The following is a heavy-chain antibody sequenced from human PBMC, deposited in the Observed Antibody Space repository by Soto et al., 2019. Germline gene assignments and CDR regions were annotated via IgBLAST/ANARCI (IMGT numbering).Heavy chain of an antibody. CDR1: GGPISSYY. CDR2: IYYSGSI. V-gene: IGHV4-59*01. CDR3: ARGISSSWYSY. Sequence: SETLSLTCTVSGGPISSYYWSWIRQPPGKGLEWIGYIYYSGSINYNPSLKSRVTISVDTSKNQFSLKLTSVTAADAAVYYRARGISSSWYSYWGQGTLVTVSS. J-gene: IGHJ4*02. D-gene: IGHD6-13*01.